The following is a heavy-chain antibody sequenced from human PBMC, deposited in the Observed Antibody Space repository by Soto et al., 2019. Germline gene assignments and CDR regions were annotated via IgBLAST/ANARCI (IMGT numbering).Heavy chain of an antibody. V-gene: IGHV3-21*06. CDR3: ARAHEVAWFDS. D-gene: IGHD2-15*01. CDR2: ITNRGTHT. Sequence: PGGSLRLSCTDSGFSSSSYTMNWVRQAPGKGLQWVASITNRGTHTYSADSVKGRFTISRDNDKNSLYLQMNNLRAEDTATYYCARAHEVAWFDSWGLGTLVTVSS. CDR1: GFSSSSYT. J-gene: IGHJ5*01.